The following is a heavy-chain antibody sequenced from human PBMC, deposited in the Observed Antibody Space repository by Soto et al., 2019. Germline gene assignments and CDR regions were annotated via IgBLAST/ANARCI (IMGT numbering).Heavy chain of an antibody. D-gene: IGHD3-10*01. V-gene: IGHV1-8*01. Sequence: ASVKVSCKASGYTFTSYDINWVRQATGQGLEWMGWMNPNSGNTGYAQKFQGRVTMTRNTSISTAYMELSSLRSEDTAVYYCARGALLWFGELGLGYYYYMDVWGKGTTVTVSS. CDR3: ARGALLWFGELGLGYYYYMDV. CDR2: MNPNSGNT. CDR1: GYTFTSYD. J-gene: IGHJ6*03.